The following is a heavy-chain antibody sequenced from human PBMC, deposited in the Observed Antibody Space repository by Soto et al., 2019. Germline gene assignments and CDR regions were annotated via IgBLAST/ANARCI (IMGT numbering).Heavy chain of an antibody. J-gene: IGHJ4*02. Sequence: GESLKISCKGSGYSFTTYWIGWVRQMPEKGLEWMGIIYPGDSDTRYSPSFQGQVTFSADRSINTAYLQWSSLKASDTAMYYCARLNEGGYYFDSWGQGTLVTVSS. CDR3: ARLNEGGYYFDS. CDR2: IYPGDSDT. CDR1: GYSFTTYW. V-gene: IGHV5-51*01. D-gene: IGHD1-1*01.